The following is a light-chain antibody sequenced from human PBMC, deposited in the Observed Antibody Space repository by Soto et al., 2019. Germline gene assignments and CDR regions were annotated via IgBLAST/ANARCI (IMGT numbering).Light chain of an antibody. V-gene: IGLV2-8*01. J-gene: IGLJ2*01. CDR2: EVS. Sequence: QSVLTQPSSASGSPGQSVTISCTGTSSDVGGYNYVSWYQQHPGKAPKLMIYEVSKRPSGVPDRFSGSKSGNTASLTVSGLQAEDEADYYCSSYAGSNPVVFGGGTKLTVL. CDR1: SSDVGGYNY. CDR3: SSYAGSNPVV.